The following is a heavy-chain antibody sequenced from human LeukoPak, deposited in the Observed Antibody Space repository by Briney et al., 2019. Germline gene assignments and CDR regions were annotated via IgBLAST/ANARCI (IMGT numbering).Heavy chain of an antibody. D-gene: IGHD3-22*01. CDR1: GFTFSSYS. V-gene: IGHV3-21*01. CDR3: ARANYDSSGYYLDFQH. J-gene: IGHJ1*01. Sequence: GGSLRLSCAASGFTFSSYSMNWVRQAPGKGLEWVSSISSSSSYIYYAVSVKGQFTISRDNAKNSLYLQMNSLRAEDTAVYYCARANYDSSGYYLDFQHWGQGTLVTVSS. CDR2: ISSSSSYI.